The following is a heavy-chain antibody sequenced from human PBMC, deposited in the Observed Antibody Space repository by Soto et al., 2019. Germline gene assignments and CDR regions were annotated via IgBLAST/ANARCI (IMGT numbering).Heavy chain of an antibody. V-gene: IGHV4-34*01. D-gene: IGHD3-10*01. Sequence: PSETLSLTCAVYGGSFSGYYWSWIRQPPGKGLEWIGEINHSGSTNYNPSLKSRATISVDTSKNQFSLKLSSVTAADTAVYYCARTAMVRGVIFLYEKKLYNWFDPWGQGTLVTVSS. J-gene: IGHJ5*02. CDR1: GGSFSGYY. CDR3: ARTAMVRGVIFLYEKKLYNWFDP. CDR2: INHSGST.